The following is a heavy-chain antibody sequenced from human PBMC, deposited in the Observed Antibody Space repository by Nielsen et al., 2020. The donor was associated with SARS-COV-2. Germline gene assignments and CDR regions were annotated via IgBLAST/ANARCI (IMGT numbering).Heavy chain of an antibody. D-gene: IGHD6-13*01. J-gene: IGHJ6*02. Sequence: ASVKVSCKASDYSFRNYSISWVRQAPGQGLEWMGWISASNGDTNYVQQFQGRLTMTTNTSTSTAYMELRSLRVDDTAVYYCARDGIAAAGTYYYYGMDVWGQGTTVTVSS. V-gene: IGHV1-18*01. CDR3: ARDGIAAAGTYYYYGMDV. CDR2: ISASNGDT. CDR1: DYSFRNYS.